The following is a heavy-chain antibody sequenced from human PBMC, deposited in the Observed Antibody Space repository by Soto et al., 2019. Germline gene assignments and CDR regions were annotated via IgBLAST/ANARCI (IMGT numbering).Heavy chain of an antibody. Sequence: EVQLLESGGGLVQPGGSLRLSCVASEFTFSNYAMNWVRQAPGEGPEWVSLISSIGGSTYYADSVKGRFSISRDNSKNTLYLQMNSLRVEDTAIYYCAKDIQGRGATTGDDAFDIWGQGTMVTVSS. CDR3: AKDIQGRGATTGDDAFDI. J-gene: IGHJ3*02. CDR1: EFTFSNYA. D-gene: IGHD1-1*01. V-gene: IGHV3-23*01. CDR2: ISSIGGST.